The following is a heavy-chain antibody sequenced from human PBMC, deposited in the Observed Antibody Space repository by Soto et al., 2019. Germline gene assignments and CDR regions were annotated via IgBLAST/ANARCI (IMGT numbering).Heavy chain of an antibody. Sequence: ASVKVSCKASGYTFTSYGISWVRQAPGQGLEWMGWISAYNGNTNYAQKLQGRVTMTTDTSTSTAYMELRSLRSDDTAVYYCARGPDCGGDCYSSSFYYYYYGLGVWGQGTTVTVSS. V-gene: IGHV1-18*01. CDR1: GYTFTSYG. CDR2: ISAYNGNT. J-gene: IGHJ6*02. CDR3: ARGPDCGGDCYSSSFYYYYYGLGV. D-gene: IGHD2-21*02.